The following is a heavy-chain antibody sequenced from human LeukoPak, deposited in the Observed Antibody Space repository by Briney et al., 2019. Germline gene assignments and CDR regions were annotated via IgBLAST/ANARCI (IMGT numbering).Heavy chain of an antibody. D-gene: IGHD3-22*01. CDR3: AKDPYYYDSSGYSAAIDY. J-gene: IGHJ4*02. CDR1: GFTFSSYA. Sequence: GGSLRLSCAASGFTFSSYAMSWVRQAPGKGLEWVSAISGSGGSTYYADSVKGRFTISRGNSKNTLYLQMNSLRAEDTAVYYCAKDPYYYDSSGYSAAIDYWGQGTLVTVSS. CDR2: ISGSGGST. V-gene: IGHV3-23*01.